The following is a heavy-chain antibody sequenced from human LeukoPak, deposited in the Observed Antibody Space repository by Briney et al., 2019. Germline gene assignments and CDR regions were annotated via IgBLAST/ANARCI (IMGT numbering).Heavy chain of an antibody. J-gene: IGHJ4*02. Sequence: ASVKVSCKASGYTFTSYGINWVRQAPGQGLEWMGWISAYNGNTNYAQKLQGRVTMTTDSTRRTAYLELSSLRSEDTAVYYFARCLRGYDDWGYWGKGPLVTVSS. D-gene: IGHD5-12*01. V-gene: IGHV1-18*01. CDR1: GYTFTSYG. CDR2: ISAYNGNT. CDR3: ARCLRGYDDWGY.